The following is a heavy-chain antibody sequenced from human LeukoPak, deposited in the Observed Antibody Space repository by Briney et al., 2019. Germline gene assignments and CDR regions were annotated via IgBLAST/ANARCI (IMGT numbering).Heavy chain of an antibody. CDR3: AKFGAARSFDY. Sequence: GGSLRLSCAASGITFSNYWMSWVRQAPGKGLEWVANIKEDGSERYYVESVRGRFTISRDNANNSLDLHLNSLRAEDTAVYYCAKFGAARSFDYWGQGTLVTVSS. CDR2: IKEDGSER. J-gene: IGHJ4*02. D-gene: IGHD6-6*01. CDR1: GITFSNYW. V-gene: IGHV3-7*05.